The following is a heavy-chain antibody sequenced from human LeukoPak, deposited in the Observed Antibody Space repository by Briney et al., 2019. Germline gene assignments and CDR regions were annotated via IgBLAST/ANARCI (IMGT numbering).Heavy chain of an antibody. Sequence: PSETLSLTCAVSGGSISSGGYSWSWIRQPPGKGLEWIGYIYHSGSTYYNPSLKSRVTISVDRSKNQFSLKLSSVTAADTAVYYCARVSLGCSSTSCYTDYYYGMDVWGQGTTVTVSS. D-gene: IGHD2-2*02. V-gene: IGHV4-30-2*01. CDR2: IYHSGST. CDR1: GGSISSGGYS. J-gene: IGHJ6*02. CDR3: ARVSLGCSSTSCYTDYYYGMDV.